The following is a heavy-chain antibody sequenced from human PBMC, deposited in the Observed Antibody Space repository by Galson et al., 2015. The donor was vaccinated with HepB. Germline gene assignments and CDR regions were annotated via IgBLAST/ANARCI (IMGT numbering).Heavy chain of an antibody. CDR2: IDWHDDK. J-gene: IGHJ6*02. CDR1: GFSLSASSMC. Sequence: PALVKPTQTLTLTCSFSGFSLSASSMCVGWIRQPPGKALEWLALIDWHDDKYYSTSLKTRLTISKDTSKNQVVLTMTNMDPVDTATYYCARHRLAVGGTYYYAMDVWGQGTTVTVPS. CDR3: ARHRLAVGGTYYYAMDV. D-gene: IGHD6-19*01. V-gene: IGHV2-70*01.